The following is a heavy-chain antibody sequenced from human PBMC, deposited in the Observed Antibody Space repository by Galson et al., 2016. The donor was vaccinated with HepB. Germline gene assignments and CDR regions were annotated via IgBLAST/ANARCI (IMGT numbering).Heavy chain of an antibody. D-gene: IGHD2-21*01. Sequence: LRLSCAASGFTFSSYAMSWVRQAPGEGLVWASRMSGDGGVTDYADSVKGRFTISRDNAKNTLYLQMNSLRAEDTALYYCARHIGGRGYFDFWGQGALVTVSS. V-gene: IGHV3-23*01. J-gene: IGHJ4*02. CDR1: GFTFSSYA. CDR2: MSGDGGVT. CDR3: ARHIGGRGYFDF.